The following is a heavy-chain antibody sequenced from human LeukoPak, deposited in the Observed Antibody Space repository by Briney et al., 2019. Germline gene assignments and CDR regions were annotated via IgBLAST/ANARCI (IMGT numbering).Heavy chain of an antibody. Sequence: SQTLSLTCAISGXSVSTNSSAWNWVRQSPSRGLEWLGRTYYRSKWHNDYAVSVKSRISINPDTSKNQLSLQLNSVTPEDTAVYYCAREGPDAFDIWGQGTMVTVSS. CDR2: TYYRSKWHN. CDR1: GXSVSTNSSA. CDR3: AREGPDAFDI. J-gene: IGHJ3*02. V-gene: IGHV6-1*01.